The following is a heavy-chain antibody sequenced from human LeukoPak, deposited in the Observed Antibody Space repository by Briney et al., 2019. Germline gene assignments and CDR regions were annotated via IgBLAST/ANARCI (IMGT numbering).Heavy chain of an antibody. D-gene: IGHD3-10*01. Sequence: GGSLRLSCAASGFTFDAYAMHWVRQAPGKGLEWVSGISWNSGSIGYADSVKDRFTISRDNAQNSLYLQMNSLRAEDTALYYCTSERSSGHFDYWGQGTLVTVSS. J-gene: IGHJ4*02. CDR2: ISWNSGSI. V-gene: IGHV3-9*01. CDR3: TSERSSGHFDY. CDR1: GFTFDAYA.